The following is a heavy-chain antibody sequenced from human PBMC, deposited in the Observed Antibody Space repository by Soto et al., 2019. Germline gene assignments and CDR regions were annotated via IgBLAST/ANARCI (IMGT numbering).Heavy chain of an antibody. CDR3: ASGSYCTNGVCYSPWYFDY. CDR1: GGTFSSYA. Sequence: GASVKVSCKASGGTFSSYAISWLRQAPGQGLEWMGGIIPIFGTANYAQKFQGRVTITADKSTSTAYMELSSLRSEDTAVYYCASGSYCTNGVCYSPWYFDYWGQGTLVTVSS. CDR2: IIPIFGTA. V-gene: IGHV1-69*06. J-gene: IGHJ4*02. D-gene: IGHD2-8*01.